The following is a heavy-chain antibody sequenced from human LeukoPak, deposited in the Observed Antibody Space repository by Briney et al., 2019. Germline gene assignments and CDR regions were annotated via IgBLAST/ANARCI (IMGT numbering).Heavy chain of an antibody. CDR2: IYYSGST. V-gene: IGHV4-39*01. J-gene: IGHJ4*02. CDR3: ARLAYYYDSSGYRYYFDY. D-gene: IGHD3-22*01. Sequence: SETLSLTCTVSGGSVSSGSYYWGWIRQPPGKGLEWIGSIYYSGSTYYNPSLKSRVTISVDTSKNQFSLKLSSVTAADRAVYYCARLAYYYDSSGYRYYFDYWGQGTLVTVSS. CDR1: GGSVSSGSYY.